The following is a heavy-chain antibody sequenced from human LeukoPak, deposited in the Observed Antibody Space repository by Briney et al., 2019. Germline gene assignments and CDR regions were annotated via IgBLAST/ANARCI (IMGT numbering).Heavy chain of an antibody. CDR1: GFPFSSYA. J-gene: IGHJ4*02. Sequence: GGSRGLSCAGPGFPFSSYAMSWARQPQGKGREWVSTIIGSGVTTYYADSVKGRFTISRDNSKNTLYLQVNSLRAEDTAVYYCAKDASDTGYYFDYWGQGTLVTVSS. V-gene: IGHV3-23*01. CDR3: AKDASDTGYYFDY. CDR2: IIGSGVTT. D-gene: IGHD1-14*01.